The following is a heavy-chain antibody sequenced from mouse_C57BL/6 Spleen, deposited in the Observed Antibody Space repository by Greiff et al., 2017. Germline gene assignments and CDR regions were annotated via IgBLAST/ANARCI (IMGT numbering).Heavy chain of an antibody. CDR3: AGITTVVARYFDV. Sequence: QVQLQQSGAELVKPGASVKMSCKASGYTFTSYWITWVKQRPGQGLEWIGDIYPGSGSTNYNEKFQSQATLTVATSYNPAYLQLSSLTSADSAVYYCAGITTVVARYFDVWGTGTTVTVSA. CDR1: GYTFTSYW. J-gene: IGHJ1*03. V-gene: IGHV1-55*01. D-gene: IGHD1-1*01. CDR2: IYPGSGST.